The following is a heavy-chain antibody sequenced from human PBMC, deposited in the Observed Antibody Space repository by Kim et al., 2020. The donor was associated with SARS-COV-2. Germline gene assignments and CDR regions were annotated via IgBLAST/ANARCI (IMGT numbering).Heavy chain of an antibody. CDR1: GGSISSGGYY. CDR2: IYYSGST. J-gene: IGHJ4*02. D-gene: IGHD3-10*02. Sequence: SETLSLTCTVSGGSISSGGYYWSWIRQHPGKGLEWIGYIYYSGSTYYNPSLKSRVTISVDTSKNQFSLKLCSVTAADTAVYYCARCSPTDKGGADYWGQGTLVTVSS. V-gene: IGHV4-31*03. CDR3: ARCSPTDKGGADY.